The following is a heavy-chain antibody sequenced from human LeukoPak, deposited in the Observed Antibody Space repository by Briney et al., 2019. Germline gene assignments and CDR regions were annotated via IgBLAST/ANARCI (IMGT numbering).Heavy chain of an antibody. D-gene: IGHD1-7*01. V-gene: IGHV4-59*01. CDR3: ARTNWNYNNYYYYYMDV. Sequence: SETLSLTCTVSGGSISSYYWSWIRQPPGKGLEWIGYIYHSGSTNYNPFLKSRVTISVDTSKNQFSLKLSSVTAADTAVYYCARTNWNYNNYYYYYMDVWGKGTTVTVSS. CDR2: IYHSGST. J-gene: IGHJ6*03. CDR1: GGSISSYY.